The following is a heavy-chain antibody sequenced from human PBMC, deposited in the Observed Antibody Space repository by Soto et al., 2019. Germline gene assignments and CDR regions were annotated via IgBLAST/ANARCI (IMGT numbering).Heavy chain of an antibody. J-gene: IGHJ4*02. CDR1: EYTFTNYN. CDR3: AREPKESFYFDF. CDR2: IRPSGVNT. Sequence: QVQLVQSGAEVKKPGASVKVSCKASEYTFTNYNVHWLRQAPGQGLEWMGIIRPSGVNTGHARRFQGRVTVTRDRSTSTVYMELTSLTSDDTGVYYCAREPKESFYFDFWGQGTLVTVSS. V-gene: IGHV1-46*01.